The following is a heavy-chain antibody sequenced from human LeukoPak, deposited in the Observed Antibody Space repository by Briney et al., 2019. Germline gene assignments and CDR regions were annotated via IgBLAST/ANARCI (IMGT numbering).Heavy chain of an antibody. CDR1: GFTLSSYA. CDR2: LGISGDYT. Sequence: GGSLRLSCVASGFTLSSYAVSWVRQAPGKGLQWVSSLGISGDYTWYAGSVKGRFTISRDSSKNTLYLQMNSLRAEDTAVYYCAKRGSSGWYLGDFDYWGQGTLVTVSS. J-gene: IGHJ4*02. CDR3: AKRGSSGWYLGDFDY. D-gene: IGHD6-19*01. V-gene: IGHV3-23*01.